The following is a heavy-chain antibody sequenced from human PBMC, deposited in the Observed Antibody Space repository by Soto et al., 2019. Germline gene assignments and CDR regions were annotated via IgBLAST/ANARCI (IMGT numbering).Heavy chain of an antibody. Sequence: SETLSLTCAVSGGSISSSNWWSWVRQPPGKGLEWIGGIYHSGSTNYNPSLKSRVTISVDKSKNQFSLKLSSVTAADTAVYYCVCHRDIVATVHWGQGTLVTVSS. J-gene: IGHJ4*02. CDR3: VCHRDIVATVH. D-gene: IGHD5-12*01. CDR1: GGSISSSNW. CDR2: IYHSGST. V-gene: IGHV4-4*02.